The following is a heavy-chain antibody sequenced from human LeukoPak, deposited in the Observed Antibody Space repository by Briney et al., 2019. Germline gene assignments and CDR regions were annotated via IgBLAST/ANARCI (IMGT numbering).Heavy chain of an antibody. Sequence: GGSLRLSCAASGFTFSSYWMSWVRQAPGKGLEWVANIKQDGSEKYYVDSVKGRFTISRDNAKNSLYLQMNSLRAEDTAVYYCAREVYCSSTSCNTGYFQHWGQGTLVIVSS. J-gene: IGHJ1*01. CDR1: GFTFSSYW. V-gene: IGHV3-7*01. D-gene: IGHD2-2*02. CDR3: AREVYCSSTSCNTGYFQH. CDR2: IKQDGSEK.